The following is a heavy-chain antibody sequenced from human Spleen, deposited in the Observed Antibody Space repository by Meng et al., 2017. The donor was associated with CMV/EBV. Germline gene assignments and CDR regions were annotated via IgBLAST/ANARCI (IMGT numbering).Heavy chain of an antibody. D-gene: IGHD6-6*01. J-gene: IGHJ4*02. Sequence: SGFIFNSYAMQWVRQAPGKGLEWVALVWYDGNYKFYADSVKGRFTISRDNSKNTLSLEMNSLRAEDTAVYYCAKDTFSSSAGALYDHWVQGTLVTVSS. CDR2: VWYDGNYK. V-gene: IGHV3-33*06. CDR3: AKDTFSSSAGALYDH. CDR1: GFIFNSYA.